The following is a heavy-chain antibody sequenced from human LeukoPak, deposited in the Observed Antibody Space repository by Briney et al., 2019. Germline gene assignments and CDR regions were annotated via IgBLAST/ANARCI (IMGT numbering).Heavy chain of an antibody. J-gene: IGHJ4*02. D-gene: IGHD2-2*01. Sequence: QPGGSLRLSCAASGFTFSSYWMHWVRQAPGKGLVWVSRINTDGSSTSYADSVKGRFTISRDNAKNTLYLQMNSLRAEDTAVYYCARPGRYCSSTSCYLPGHYWGQGTLVTVSS. V-gene: IGHV3-74*01. CDR2: INTDGSST. CDR1: GFTFSSYW. CDR3: ARPGRYCSSTSCYLPGHY.